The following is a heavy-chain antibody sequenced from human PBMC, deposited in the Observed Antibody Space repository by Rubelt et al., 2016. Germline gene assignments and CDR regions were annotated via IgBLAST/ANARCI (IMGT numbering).Heavy chain of an antibody. D-gene: IGHD1-26*01. CDR1: GGSFSGYY. Sequence: QVQLQQWGAGLLKPSETLSLTCAVYGGSFSGYYWSWIRQPPGKGLEWIGEINHSGSTNYNPSLKSRVTISVDTSKNQFSLKLSSVTAADTAVYYCARGPSGSYGPWGQGTLVTVSS. V-gene: IGHV4-34*01. CDR3: ARGPSGSYGP. CDR2: INHSGST. J-gene: IGHJ5*02.